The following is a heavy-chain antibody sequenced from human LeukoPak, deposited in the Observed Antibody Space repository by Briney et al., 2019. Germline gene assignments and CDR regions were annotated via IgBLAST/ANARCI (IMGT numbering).Heavy chain of an antibody. CDR3: GGDYYGSGSY. Sequence: GGSLRLSCAASGFTFSSYAMSWVRQAPGKGLEWVSVISGSGGSTYYADSVKGRFTISRDNSKNTLYLQMNSLRAEDTAVYYCGGDYYGSGSYWGQGTLVTVSS. CDR1: GFTFSSYA. V-gene: IGHV3-23*01. CDR2: ISGSGGST. J-gene: IGHJ4*02. D-gene: IGHD3-10*01.